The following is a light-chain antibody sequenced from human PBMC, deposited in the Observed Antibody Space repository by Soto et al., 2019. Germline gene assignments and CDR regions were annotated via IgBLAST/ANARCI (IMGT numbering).Light chain of an antibody. V-gene: IGKV4-1*01. Sequence: DIVMTQSPDSLAVSLVERATINFKSIQSVFYSSNNKNYLAWYQQKPGQPPKLLIYWASTRESGVPDRFSGSGSATDFTLTISSLQAEDVAVYYCQQYYSTPRTFGQGTKVDI. CDR3: QQYYSTPRT. CDR1: QSVFYSSNNKNY. CDR2: WAS. J-gene: IGKJ1*01.